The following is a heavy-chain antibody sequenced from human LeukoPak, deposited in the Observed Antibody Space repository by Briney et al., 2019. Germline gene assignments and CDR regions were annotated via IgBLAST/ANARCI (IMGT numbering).Heavy chain of an antibody. D-gene: IGHD1-14*01. CDR3: SRGPENPLNWYFDL. CDR1: GGSISSGRFC. CDR2: VYSSGSA. V-gene: IGHV4-61*09. Sequence: SETLPLTCSVSGGSISSGRFCWNWIRQPAGTGLEWLGHVYSSGSAKYNPSLKSRVTISLDTSKNQFSLKLNSVTADDTAVYYCSRGPENPLNWYFDLWGRGTLVTVSS. J-gene: IGHJ2*01.